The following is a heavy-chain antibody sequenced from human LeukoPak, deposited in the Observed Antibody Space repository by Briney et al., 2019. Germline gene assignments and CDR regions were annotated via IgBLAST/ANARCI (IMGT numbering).Heavy chain of an antibody. J-gene: IGHJ6*02. CDR3: ARVTPPRYNWNDVEVDDIYYYYGMDV. V-gene: IGHV1-8*01. D-gene: IGHD1-20*01. CDR1: GYTFTSYD. CDR2: MNPNSGNT. Sequence: ASVKVSCKASGYTFTSYDINWVRQATGQGLEWMGWMNPNSGNTGYAQKFQGRVTMTRNTSISTAYMELSSLRSEDTAVYYCARVTPPRYNWNDVEVDDIYYYYGMDVWGQGTTVTVSS.